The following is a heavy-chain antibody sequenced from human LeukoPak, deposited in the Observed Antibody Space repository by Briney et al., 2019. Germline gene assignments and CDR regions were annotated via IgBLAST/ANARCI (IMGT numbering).Heavy chain of an antibody. V-gene: IGHV3-21*01. Sequence: GGSLRLSCAASGFTFSSYAMSWVRQAPGKGLEWVSSISSSSSYIYYADSVKGRFTISRDNAKNSLYLQMNSLRAEDTAVYYCARGWYYYDSKDPNWFDPWGQGTLVTVSS. CDR3: ARGWYYYDSKDPNWFDP. J-gene: IGHJ5*02. CDR2: ISSSSSYI. D-gene: IGHD3-22*01. CDR1: GFTFSSYA.